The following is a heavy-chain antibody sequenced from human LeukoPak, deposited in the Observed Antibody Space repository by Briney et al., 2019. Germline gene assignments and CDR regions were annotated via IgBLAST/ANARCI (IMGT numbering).Heavy chain of an antibody. V-gene: IGHV3-21*01. D-gene: IGHD6-19*01. CDR1: GFTFKTYT. Sequence: GGSLRLSCAASGFTFKTYTMHWVRQAPGMGLEWVSSISSSSSYIFYADSVKGRFTISRDNAKNSLYLQMSSLRAEDAAVYYCAREEYSSGWCVYWGQGTLVTVSS. CDR2: ISSSSSYI. J-gene: IGHJ4*02. CDR3: AREEYSSGWCVY.